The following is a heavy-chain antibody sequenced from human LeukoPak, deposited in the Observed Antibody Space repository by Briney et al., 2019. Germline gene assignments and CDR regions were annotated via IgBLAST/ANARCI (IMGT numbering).Heavy chain of an antibody. V-gene: IGHV4-34*01. CDR2: INHSGST. D-gene: IGHD2-2*02. J-gene: IGHJ4*02. CDR3: ARFTPPAWAVPAAIHGDY. CDR1: GGSFSGYY. Sequence: SETLSLTCAVHGGSFSGYYWSWIRQPPGKGLEWIGEINHSGSTNYNPSLKSRVTMSVDTSKNQFSLKLSSVTAADTAVYYCARFTPPAWAVPAAIHGDYWGQGTLVTVSS.